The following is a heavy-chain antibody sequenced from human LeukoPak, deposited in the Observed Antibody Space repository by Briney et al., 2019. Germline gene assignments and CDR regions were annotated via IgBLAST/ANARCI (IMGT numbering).Heavy chain of an antibody. CDR2: INSGGSST. CDR3: ARGRYISAWYEE. D-gene: IGHD6-19*01. J-gene: IGHJ4*02. CDR1: AFTFSSYW. Sequence: GGSLRLSCTASAFTFSSYWMHWVRHAPGKGLVWVSHINSGGSSTNYADSVKGRFTISRDNAKNTLYLQMKSLRAEDTAVYYCARGRYISAWYEEWGRGTLVTVSS. V-gene: IGHV3-74*01.